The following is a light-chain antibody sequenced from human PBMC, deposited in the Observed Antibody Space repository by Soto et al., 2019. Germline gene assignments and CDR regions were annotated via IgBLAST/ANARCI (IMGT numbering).Light chain of an antibody. V-gene: IGLV1-40*01. Sequence: QSVLTQPPSVSGAPGQRVTISCTGSSSKIGAGYDVHWYQQLPGTAPKLLIYGNSNRPSGVPDRFSGSKSGTSASLAITGLQAEDEAYYYCQSYDSSLSGNYVFGTGTNVTVL. J-gene: IGLJ1*01. CDR2: GNS. CDR1: SSKIGAGYD. CDR3: QSYDSSLSGNYV.